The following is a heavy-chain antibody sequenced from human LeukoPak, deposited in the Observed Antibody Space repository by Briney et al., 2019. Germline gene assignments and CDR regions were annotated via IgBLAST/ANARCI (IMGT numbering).Heavy chain of an antibody. CDR2: MNPNSGIT. CDR3: ARKDYYDSGSNDY. D-gene: IGHD3-22*01. J-gene: IGHJ4*02. V-gene: IGHV1-8*03. CDR1: GYTFTSYD. Sequence: ASVKVSCKASGYTFTSYDINWVRQATGQGLEWMGWMNPNSGITGYAQKFQGRVTISRNTSISTAYMELSSLRSEDTAVYYCARKDYYDSGSNDYWGQGTLVTVSS.